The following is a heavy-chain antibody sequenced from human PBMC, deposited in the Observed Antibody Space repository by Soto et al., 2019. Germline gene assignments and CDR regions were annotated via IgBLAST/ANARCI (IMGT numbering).Heavy chain of an antibody. CDR3: ARHEQFYYYYYGMDV. V-gene: IGHV5-51*01. Sequence: GESLKISCKASGYSFTTYWIAWVRQMPGKGLEWMGIINPGDSDIRYSPSFQGQVTISADNSISTAYLQWSSLKASDTAMYYCARHEQFYYYYYGMDVWGQGTAVTVYS. CDR1: GYSFTTYW. D-gene: IGHD4-4*01. J-gene: IGHJ6*02. CDR2: INPGDSDI.